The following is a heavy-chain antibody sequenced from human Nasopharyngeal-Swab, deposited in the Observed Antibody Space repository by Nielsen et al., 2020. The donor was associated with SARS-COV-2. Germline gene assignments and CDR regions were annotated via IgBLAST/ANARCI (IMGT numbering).Heavy chain of an antibody. CDR2: IKQDGSEK. CDR1: GFTFSSYW. J-gene: IGHJ6*02. D-gene: IGHD3-10*01. V-gene: IGHV3-7*04. Sequence: GGSLRLSCAASGFTFSSYWMSWVRQAPGKGLEWVANIKQDGSEKYYVDSVKGRFTISRDNAKNSLYLQMNSLRAEDTAVYYCARGGGGGHGDYYYYGMDVWGQGTTVTVSS. CDR3: ARGGGGGHGDYYYYGMDV.